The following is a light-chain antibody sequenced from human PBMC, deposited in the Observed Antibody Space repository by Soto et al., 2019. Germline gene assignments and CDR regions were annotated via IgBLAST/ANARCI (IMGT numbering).Light chain of an antibody. CDR2: KTS. CDR3: QYYNNYCWT. J-gene: IGKJ1*01. V-gene: IGKV1-5*03. Sequence: DIQLTQSPSTLSASVGDRVTITCRASRSLSSWLAWYQQKPGKAPKFLIYKTSNLESGVPSRFSGSGSGTKFTLTISNLQPDDFATYYCQYYNNYCWTFGLGTKVEIK. CDR1: RSLSSW.